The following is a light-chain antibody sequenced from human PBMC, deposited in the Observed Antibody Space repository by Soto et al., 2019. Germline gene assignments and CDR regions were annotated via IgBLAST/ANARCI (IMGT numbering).Light chain of an antibody. Sequence: DIQMTQSPSSLSASVRDRVTITCRASQSVSSYLNWYQQKPGKAPKLLIFAASSLQSGVPSRVPGSGSGTDFTLTINSLQPEDLATYYCQQSYSTPHTFGQGNKLEIK. CDR1: QSVSSY. V-gene: IGKV1-39*01. CDR2: AAS. CDR3: QQSYSTPHT. J-gene: IGKJ2*01.